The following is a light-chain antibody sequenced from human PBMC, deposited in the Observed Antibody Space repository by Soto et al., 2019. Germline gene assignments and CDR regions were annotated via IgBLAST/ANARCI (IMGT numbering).Light chain of an antibody. CDR1: QSISSW. V-gene: IGKV1-5*01. CDR2: DAS. Sequence: DIQMTQSPSTLSASVGDRVTITCRASQSISSWLAWYQQKPGNAPKLLIYDASSLESGVPSRFSGSGSGTEFTLPISSLQPDDFATYYCQQYNSIGDTFGQGTRLEIK. J-gene: IGKJ5*01. CDR3: QQYNSIGDT.